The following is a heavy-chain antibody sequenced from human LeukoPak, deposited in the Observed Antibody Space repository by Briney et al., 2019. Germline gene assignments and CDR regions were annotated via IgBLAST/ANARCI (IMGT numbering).Heavy chain of an antibody. CDR1: GGSISSGGYY. CDR3: ARDSGSVGFHSDQGIDV. J-gene: IGHJ6*02. Sequence: SETLSLTCTVSGGSISSGGYYWSWIRQHPGKGLEWIGYISYSGSTYYNPSLKGRPTISVDSSKNQFSLRLTSVTAADTAVYFCARDSGSVGFHSDQGIDVWGQGTTVIVSS. V-gene: IGHV4-31*03. D-gene: IGHD3-10*01. CDR2: ISYSGST.